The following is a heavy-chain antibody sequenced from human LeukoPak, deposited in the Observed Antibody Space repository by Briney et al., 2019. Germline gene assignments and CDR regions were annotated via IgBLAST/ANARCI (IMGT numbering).Heavy chain of an antibody. V-gene: IGHV3-48*04. CDR2: ISNTGGAI. CDR3: ARRSGSLDV. J-gene: IGHJ6*04. D-gene: IGHD5-12*01. CDR1: GFTFSIYI. Sequence: GGSLRLSCAASGFTFSIYIMTWVRQAPGKGPEWVSYISNTGGAIYYADSVKGRFTISRDNAKNSLYLQMNSLRAEDTAVYYCARRSGSLDVWGKETTVTVSS.